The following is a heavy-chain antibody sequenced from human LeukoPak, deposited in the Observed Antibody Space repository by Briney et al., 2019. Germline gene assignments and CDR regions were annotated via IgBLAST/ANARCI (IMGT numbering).Heavy chain of an antibody. CDR1: GFTVSNNY. Sequence: GGSLRLSCAASGFTVSNNYMSWVRQAPGKGLEWVSVIYSGGDTYYADSVQGRFTISRDNSKNTLYLQMNSLRAEDTAVYYCAREGCSGGSCYFRVFDYWGQGTLVTVSP. D-gene: IGHD2-15*01. V-gene: IGHV3-53*01. CDR2: IYSGGDT. CDR3: AREGCSGGSCYFRVFDY. J-gene: IGHJ4*02.